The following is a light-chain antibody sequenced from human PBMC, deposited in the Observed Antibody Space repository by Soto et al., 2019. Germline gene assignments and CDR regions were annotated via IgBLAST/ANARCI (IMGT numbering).Light chain of an antibody. Sequence: SYELTQPHSVSVAPGQTARITCGGNNIGSKSVHWYQQKPGQAPLLVVYDDSDRPSGIPDRLAGSNSENTATLTFSRVEAEDEAAYYCQVWDISSDVVLGGGTKVTVL. CDR3: QVWDISSDVV. V-gene: IGLV3-21*02. J-gene: IGLJ2*01. CDR1: NIGSKS. CDR2: DDS.